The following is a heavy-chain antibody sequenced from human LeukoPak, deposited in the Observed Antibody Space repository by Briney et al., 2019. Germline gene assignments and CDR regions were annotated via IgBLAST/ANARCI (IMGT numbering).Heavy chain of an antibody. J-gene: IGHJ4*02. V-gene: IGHV1-24*01. CDR2: FVPEDGET. Sequence: ASVRVSCKLSGDTLTELSMHWVRQSPGKGLEWMGGFVPEDGETIYAQKFQGRVTMTEDTSTDTAYMELSSLRSDDTAVYFCATLPRGHLFDSWGQGTLVTVSS. CDR3: ATLPRGHLFDS. D-gene: IGHD3-10*01. CDR1: GDTLTELS.